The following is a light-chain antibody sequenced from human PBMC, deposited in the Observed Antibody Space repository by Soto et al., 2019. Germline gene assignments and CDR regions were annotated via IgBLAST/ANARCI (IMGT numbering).Light chain of an antibody. CDR2: DVS. Sequence: QSALTQPASVSESPGQSITVSCTGTSSDVGGYNYVSWYQQHPGKAPKLMIYDVSDRPSGVSNRFSGSKSGNTASLTISGLQAEVEADYYCSSYSSSSTLYVFGTGTKVTVL. V-gene: IGLV2-14*01. CDR3: SSYSSSSTLYV. J-gene: IGLJ1*01. CDR1: SSDVGGYNY.